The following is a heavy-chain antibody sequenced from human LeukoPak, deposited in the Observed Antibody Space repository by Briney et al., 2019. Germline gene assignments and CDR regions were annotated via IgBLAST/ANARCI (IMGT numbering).Heavy chain of an antibody. CDR1: GGSISSSSYY. CDR3: ARVPREPCGGDAPCDYYYYYMDV. V-gene: IGHV4-39*07. J-gene: IGHJ6*03. D-gene: IGHD2-21*02. CDR2: IYYSGST. Sequence: SETLSLTCTVSGGSISSSSYYWGWIRQPPGKGLEWIGSIYYSGSTNYNPSLKSRVTISVDTSKNQFSLKLSSVTAADTAVYYCARVPREPCGGDAPCDYYYYYMDVWGKGTTVTISS.